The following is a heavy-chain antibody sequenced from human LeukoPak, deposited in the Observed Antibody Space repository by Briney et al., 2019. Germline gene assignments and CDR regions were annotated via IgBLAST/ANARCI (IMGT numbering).Heavy chain of an antibody. Sequence: GGSLRLSCAASGFTFSSYGMHWVRQAPGKGLEWVAAISYDGSNKYYADSVKGRFTISRDNSKNTLYLQMKSLRAEDTAVYYCAKSATYYYGSGSYSWFDPWGQGTLVTVSS. V-gene: IGHV3-30*18. J-gene: IGHJ5*02. CDR3: AKSATYYYGSGSYSWFDP. D-gene: IGHD3-10*01. CDR1: GFTFSSYG. CDR2: ISYDGSNK.